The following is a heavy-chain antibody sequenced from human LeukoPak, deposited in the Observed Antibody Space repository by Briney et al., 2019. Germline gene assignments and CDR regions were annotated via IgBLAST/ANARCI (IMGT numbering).Heavy chain of an antibody. Sequence: SETLSLTCAVYGGSFSGYYWSWIRQPPGKGLEWIGEINHSGSTNYNPSLKSRVTISVDTSKNQFSLKLSSVTAADTAVYYCARGLGYCSSTSYYTVSYYYYYGMDVWGQGTTVTVSS. CDR2: INHSGST. CDR3: ARGLGYCSSTSYYTVSYYYYYGMDV. J-gene: IGHJ6*02. V-gene: IGHV4-34*01. D-gene: IGHD2-2*02. CDR1: GGSFSGYY.